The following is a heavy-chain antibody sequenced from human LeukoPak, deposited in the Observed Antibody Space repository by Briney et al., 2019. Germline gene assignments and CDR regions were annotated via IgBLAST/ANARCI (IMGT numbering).Heavy chain of an antibody. D-gene: IGHD6-13*01. V-gene: IGHV3-23*01. J-gene: IGHJ6*03. CDR1: GFTFSSYG. CDR2: ISGSGGST. Sequence: PGGSLRLSCAASGFTFSSYGMSWVRQAPGKGLEWVSAISGSGGSTYYADSVKGRFTISRDNSKNTLYLQMNSLRAEDTAVYYCARADYSSSWSHYYYYMDVWGKGTTVTVSS. CDR3: ARADYSSSWSHYYYYMDV.